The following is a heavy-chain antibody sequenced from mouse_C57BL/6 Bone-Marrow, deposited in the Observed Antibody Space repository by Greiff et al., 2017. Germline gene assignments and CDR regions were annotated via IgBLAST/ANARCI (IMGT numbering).Heavy chain of an antibody. D-gene: IGHD1-1*01. V-gene: IGHV14-3*01. CDR3: ARGAYGGVRYAMDY. CDR1: GFNIKNTY. CDR2: IDPANGNT. Sequence: VQLQQSVAELVRPGASVKLSCTASGFNIKNTYMHWVKQRPEQGLEWIGRIDPANGNTKYAPKFQGKATITADTSSNTAYLQRSSLPSEDTAIDYGARGAYGGVRYAMDYWGQGTSVTVSS. J-gene: IGHJ4*01.